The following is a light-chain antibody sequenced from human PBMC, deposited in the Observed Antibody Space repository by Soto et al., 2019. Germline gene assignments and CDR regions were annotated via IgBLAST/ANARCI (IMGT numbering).Light chain of an antibody. CDR1: TSNIGSNY. V-gene: IGLV1-47*01. Sequence: QSVLTQPPSASGTPGQGVTISCSGSTSNIGSNYVYWYQQLPGTAPKLLIYRNNQRPSGVPYRFSGSKSGTSASLAISGLRSDDEADYFCATWDDSLNGFYVFGTGTKVTVL. CDR3: ATWDDSLNGFYV. J-gene: IGLJ1*01. CDR2: RNN.